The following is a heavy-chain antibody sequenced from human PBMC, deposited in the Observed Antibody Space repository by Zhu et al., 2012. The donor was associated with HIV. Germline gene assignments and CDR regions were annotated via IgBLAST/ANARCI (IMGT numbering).Heavy chain of an antibody. J-gene: IGHJ4*02. Sequence: QVQLQESGPRLVKFSQTLSLTCGVSRYSISRGYYWAWIRQPPGKGLEWIATIFHSGSPHYNPSLKNQVSVSVDTSKNQYSLKLTSVTAADTAVYYCASSSSGYGYFDYWGREPWSPSPQ. CDR3: ASSSSGYGYFDY. V-gene: IGHV4-38-2*01. CDR1: RYSISRGYY. CDR2: IFHSGSP. D-gene: IGHD5-18*01.